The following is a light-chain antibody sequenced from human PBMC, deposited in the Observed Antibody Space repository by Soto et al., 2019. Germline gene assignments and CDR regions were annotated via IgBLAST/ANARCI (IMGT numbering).Light chain of an antibody. CDR1: QSIRSNY. Sequence: EIVLTQSPGTLSLSSGERATLSCRASQSIRSNYLAWYQQIPGQAPRLLIYGASSRATGIPDRFGGSGSGTDFTLTISRLETEDFAVYYCQQYASSPLTFGRGTKVEIK. V-gene: IGKV3-20*01. CDR2: GAS. J-gene: IGKJ4*01. CDR3: QQYASSPLT.